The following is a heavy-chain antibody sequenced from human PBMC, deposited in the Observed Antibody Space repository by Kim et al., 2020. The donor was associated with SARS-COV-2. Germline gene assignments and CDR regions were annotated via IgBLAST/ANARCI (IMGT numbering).Heavy chain of an antibody. J-gene: IGHJ6*02. CDR1: GFTFTHAW. Sequence: GGSLRLSCAASGFTFTHAWMSWVRQAPGKGLEWVGRIKSQTDGGTTDYAAPVKDRFTISRDDSKNTVYLQMNGLKTEDTAVYYCIPTPWMVTAIQNHYDVDVWGQGTTVAVSS. V-gene: IGHV3-15*01. CDR3: IPTPWMVTAIQNHYDVDV. CDR2: IKSQTDGGTT. D-gene: IGHD2-21*02.